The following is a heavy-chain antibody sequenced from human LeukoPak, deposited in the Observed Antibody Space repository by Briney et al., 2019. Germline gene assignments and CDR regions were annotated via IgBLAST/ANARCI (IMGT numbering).Heavy chain of an antibody. D-gene: IGHD3-22*01. CDR2: ISYDGSNK. CDR3: ARTITMIVVVLDY. J-gene: IGHJ4*02. V-gene: IGHV3-30-3*01. Sequence: GGSLRLSCAASGFTFGSYAMHWVRQAPGKGLEWVAVISYDGSNKYYADSVKGRFTISRDNSKNTLYLQMNSLRAEDTAVYYCARTITMIVVVLDYWGQGTLVTVSS. CDR1: GFTFGSYA.